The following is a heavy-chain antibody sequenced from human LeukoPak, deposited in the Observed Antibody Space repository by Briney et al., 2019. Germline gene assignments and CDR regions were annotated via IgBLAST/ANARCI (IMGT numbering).Heavy chain of an antibody. V-gene: IGHV4-34*01. CDR3: ACRTMIVVGRAYYYYYGMDV. CDR1: GGSFSGYY. CDR2: INHSGST. J-gene: IGHJ6*02. Sequence: SETLSLTCAVYGGSFSGYYWSWIRQPPGKGLEWIGEINHSGSTNYNPSLKSRVTISVDTSKNQFSLKLSSVTAADTAVYYCACRTMIVVGRAYYYYYGMDVWGQGTTVTVSS. D-gene: IGHD3-22*01.